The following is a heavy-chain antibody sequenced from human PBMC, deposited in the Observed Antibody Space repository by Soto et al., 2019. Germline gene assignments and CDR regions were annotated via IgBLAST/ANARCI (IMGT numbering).Heavy chain of an antibody. J-gene: IGHJ3*02. CDR3: ARGYHYYDSSGYDKWDAFDI. CDR2: ISSSSSYI. V-gene: IGHV3-21*01. Sequence: EVQLVESGGGLVKPGGSLRLSCAASGFTFSSYSMNWVRQAPGKGLEWVSSISSSSSYIYYADSVKGRFTISRDNAKNSLYLKMNSLRAEDTAVYYCARGYHYYDSSGYDKWDAFDIWGQWTMVTVSS. CDR1: GFTFSSYS. D-gene: IGHD3-22*01.